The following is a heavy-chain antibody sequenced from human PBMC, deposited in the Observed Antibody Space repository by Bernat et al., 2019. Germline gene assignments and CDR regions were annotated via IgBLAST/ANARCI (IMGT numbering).Heavy chain of an antibody. CDR1: GGSISNYY. J-gene: IGHJ4*02. CDR3: ARMFPPLTDYYFDS. D-gene: IGHD3-10*02. Sequence: QVQLQESGPGLVKPSETLSLTCTVSGGSISNYYWVWVRQPPGKELEWIGYVSYTGSTHYTPHLKSRATVSLDTSDNQFSLNLSSVTAADTAVYYCARMFPPLTDYYFDSWGQGTLVTVSS. V-gene: IGHV4-59*08. CDR2: VSYTGST.